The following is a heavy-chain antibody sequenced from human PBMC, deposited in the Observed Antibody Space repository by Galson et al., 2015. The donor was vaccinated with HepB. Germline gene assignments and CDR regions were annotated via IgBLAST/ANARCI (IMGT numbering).Heavy chain of an antibody. D-gene: IGHD6-19*01. V-gene: IGHV4-59*01. J-gene: IGHJ4*02. CDR2: IYYSGST. CDR1: GGSISSYY. CDR3: ARSVGSGWYLPHQ. Sequence: SETLSLTCTVSGGSISSYYWSWIRQPPGKGLEWIGYIYYSGSTNYNPSLKSRVTISVDTSKNQFSLKLSSVTAADTAVYYCARSVGSGWYLPHQWGQGTLVTVSS.